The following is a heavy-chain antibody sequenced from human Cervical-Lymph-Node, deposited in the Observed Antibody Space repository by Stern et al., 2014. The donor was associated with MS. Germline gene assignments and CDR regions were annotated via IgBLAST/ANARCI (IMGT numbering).Heavy chain of an antibody. V-gene: IGHV4-31*03. J-gene: IGHJ6*02. CDR1: GGSISSGSYY. CDR3: AGEMYSSRYYGLDI. CDR2: IYCGGST. D-gene: IGHD6-13*01. Sequence: QVQLQESGPGLVKPSQTLSLTCTVSGGSISSGSYYWTWIRQHPGQGLEWVGYIYCGGSTDYNPSLKSRVTTSVNTSKTQFSLKLISVAAAATAVYYCAGEMYSSRYYGLDIWGQGTTVTVSS.